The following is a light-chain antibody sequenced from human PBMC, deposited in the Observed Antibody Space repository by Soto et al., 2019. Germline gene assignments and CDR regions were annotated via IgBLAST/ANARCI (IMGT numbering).Light chain of an antibody. CDR2: AAS. J-gene: IGKJ5*01. Sequence: DIQMTRSPSSVSASVGNIVTITCRSSEDISTWLAGYQQKPGKAPNLLIYAASSLQSGVPSRFRGSGSGTDFTLTISSLKTEDFANYYCQHADSFHIITFGQGTRLEIK. CDR1: EDISTW. V-gene: IGKV1-12*01. CDR3: QHADSFHIIT.